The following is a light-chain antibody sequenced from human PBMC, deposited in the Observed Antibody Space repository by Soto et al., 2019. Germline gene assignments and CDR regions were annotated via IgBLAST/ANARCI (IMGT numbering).Light chain of an antibody. CDR1: QDIRID. CDR3: LQHKTYPQT. CDR2: AAS. J-gene: IGKJ1*01. Sequence: DIQMTQSPSSLSASVGDRVIITCRASQDIRIDLGWYQQKPGKAPKRLIYAASSLQTGVPSRFSGSGSGTEFTLTISSLQPEDFATYFCLQHKTYPQTFGQGIKVDIK. V-gene: IGKV1-17*01.